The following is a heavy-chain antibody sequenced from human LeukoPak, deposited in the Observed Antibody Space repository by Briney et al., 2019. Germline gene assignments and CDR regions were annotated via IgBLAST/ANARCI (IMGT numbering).Heavy chain of an antibody. CDR2: IYYSGST. Sequence: TSETLSLTCTVSGGSISSSSYYWGWIRQPPGKGLEWIGCIYYSGSTYYNPSLKSRVTISVDTSKNQFSLKLSSVTAADTAVYYCARLLAGDHRDYWGQGTLVTVSS. CDR1: GGSISSSSYY. V-gene: IGHV4-39*01. J-gene: IGHJ4*02. D-gene: IGHD3-16*01. CDR3: ARLLAGDHRDY.